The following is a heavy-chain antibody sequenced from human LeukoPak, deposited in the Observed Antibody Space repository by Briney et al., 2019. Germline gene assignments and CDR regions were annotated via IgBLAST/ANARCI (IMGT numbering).Heavy chain of an antibody. CDR1: GFTFSSYA. D-gene: IGHD6-13*01. CDR3: AKDISSSKPYYFDY. CDR2: ISGSGDTT. J-gene: IGHJ4*02. Sequence: PGGSLRLSCAASGFTFSSYAMSWVRQAPGKGLEWVSAISGSGDTTYYADSVKGRFTISRDNSKNTLYLQMNSLRAEDTAVYYCAKDISSSKPYYFDYWGQGALVTVS. V-gene: IGHV3-23*01.